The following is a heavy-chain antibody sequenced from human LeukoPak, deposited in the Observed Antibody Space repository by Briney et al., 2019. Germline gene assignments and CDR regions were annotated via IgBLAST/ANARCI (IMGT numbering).Heavy chain of an antibody. D-gene: IGHD5-24*01. CDR2: ISYSGNT. Sequence: PSETLSLTCTVSGGSISSYYWSWIRQPPGKGLEWIGYISYSGNTNYNPSLKSRVTISVDTSKNQFSLKLNSVTAADTAVYYCARGRDGYNFLNRGEYYYFDYWGQGTLVTVSS. J-gene: IGHJ4*02. CDR1: GGSISSYY. CDR3: ARGRDGYNFLNRGEYYYFDY. V-gene: IGHV4-59*08.